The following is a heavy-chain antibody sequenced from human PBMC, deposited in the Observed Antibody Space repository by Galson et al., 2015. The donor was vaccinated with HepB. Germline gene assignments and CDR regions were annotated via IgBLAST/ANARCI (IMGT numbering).Heavy chain of an antibody. CDR1: GFTFSKYV. Sequence: SLRLSCAASGFTFSKYVIHWVRQAPGKGLEWVAVIWYDGSNKYYADSVKGRFTISRDNSKNTVDLQMNSLRADDRAVYYCAGGLDIAPTRPLDYWGQGTLVTVSS. D-gene: IGHD5-12*01. V-gene: IGHV3-33*01. J-gene: IGHJ4*02. CDR3: AGGLDIAPTRPLDY. CDR2: IWYDGSNK.